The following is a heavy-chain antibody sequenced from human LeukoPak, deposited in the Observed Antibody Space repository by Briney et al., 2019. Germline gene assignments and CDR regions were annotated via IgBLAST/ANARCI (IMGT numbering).Heavy chain of an antibody. CDR3: ARDRGSTEFDY. D-gene: IGHD3-10*01. J-gene: IGHJ4*02. CDR2: I. Sequence: INYADSVKGRFTISRDNAKNTLYLQMNSLRAEDTAVYYCARDRGSTEFDYWGQGTLVTVSS. V-gene: IGHV3-74*01.